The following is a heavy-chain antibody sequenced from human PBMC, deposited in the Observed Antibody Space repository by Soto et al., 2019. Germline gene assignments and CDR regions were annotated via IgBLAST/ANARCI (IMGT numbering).Heavy chain of an antibody. CDR2: IIPIFGTA. CDR1: GGTFSSYA. Sequence: VASVKVSCKASGGTFSSYAISWVRQAPGQGLEWMGGIIPIFGTANYAQKFQGRVTITADESTSTAYMELSSLRSEDTAVYYCARDGRAYYYGSGSPGAWFDPWGQGTLVTVSS. D-gene: IGHD3-10*01. V-gene: IGHV1-69*13. J-gene: IGHJ5*02. CDR3: ARDGRAYYYGSGSPGAWFDP.